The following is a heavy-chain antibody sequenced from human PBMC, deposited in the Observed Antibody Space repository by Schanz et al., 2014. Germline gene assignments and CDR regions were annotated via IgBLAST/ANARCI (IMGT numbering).Heavy chain of an antibody. D-gene: IGHD1-26*01. CDR2: INTGNNYI. V-gene: IGHV3-11*03. CDR1: GFSFSDYY. Sequence: QVHLLESGGGLVEPGGPLRLSCAASGFSFSDYYMSWIRQAPGKGLEWISFINTGNNYINYADSVKGRFTISRDNSKNSLFLQPNSLRADDTAVYYCARNRGSDGQNWYFDLWGRGTLVTVSS. J-gene: IGHJ2*01. CDR3: ARNRGSDGQNWYFDL.